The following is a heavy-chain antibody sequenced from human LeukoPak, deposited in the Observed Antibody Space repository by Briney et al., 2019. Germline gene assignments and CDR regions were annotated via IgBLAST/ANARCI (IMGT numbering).Heavy chain of an antibody. V-gene: IGHV3-23*01. CDR3: AKGYYDILTDYFHNWFNP. D-gene: IGHD3-9*01. J-gene: IGHJ5*02. CDR2: ISGRGGST. CDR1: GFTFSSYA. Sequence: GGSLRLSCAASGFTFSSYAVSWVHQAPGVGLKWVSTISGRGGSTFYADSVKGRFIISRDNSKNTLYLQMNSLRADDTAVYYCAKGYYDILTDYFHNWFNPWGQGTLVIVSS.